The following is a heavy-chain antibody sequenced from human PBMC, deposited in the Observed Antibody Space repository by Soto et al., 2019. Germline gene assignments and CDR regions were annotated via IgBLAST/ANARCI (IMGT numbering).Heavy chain of an antibody. CDR1: GFIFSAHG. CDR2: ISSDGTYT. D-gene: IGHD3-16*01. V-gene: IGHV3-30*18. J-gene: IGHJ4*02. Sequence: QVQLVESGGDVVQPGRSLTLSCVGSGFIFSAHGLHWVRQAPGKGLEWVAVISSDGTYTHYADSVKGRFTISRDNSKNTLSLQLNSLRFADTALYFCAKDFGTCTGYATWYHFDHWGQGTLLTVSS. CDR3: AKDFGTCTGYATWYHFDH.